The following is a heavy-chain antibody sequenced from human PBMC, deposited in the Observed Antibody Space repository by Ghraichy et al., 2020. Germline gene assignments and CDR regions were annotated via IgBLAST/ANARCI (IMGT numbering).Heavy chain of an antibody. J-gene: IGHJ4*02. CDR1: GGSISSYY. D-gene: IGHD1-1*01. V-gene: IGHV4-59*01. CDR3: ARESRRLERRYFDY. Sequence: SETLSLTCTVSGGSISSYYWSWIRQPPGKGLEWIGYIYYSGSTNYNPSLKSRVTISVDTSKNQFSLRLTSVTAADTAVYYCARESRRLERRYFDYWGQGTLVTVSS. CDR2: IYYSGST.